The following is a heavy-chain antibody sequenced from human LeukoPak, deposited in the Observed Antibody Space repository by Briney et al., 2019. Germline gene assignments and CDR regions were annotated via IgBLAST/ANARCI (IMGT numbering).Heavy chain of an antibody. CDR3: AKSWGYYDSSGYLY. CDR1: GFTFSSYA. Sequence: PGGSLRLSCVASGFTFSSYAMSWVRQAPGKGLEWVSAISGSGGSTYYADSVKGRFTISRDNSKNTLYLQMNSLRAEDTAVYYCAKSWGYYDSSGYLYWGQGTLVTVSS. D-gene: IGHD3-22*01. CDR2: ISGSGGST. J-gene: IGHJ4*02. V-gene: IGHV3-23*01.